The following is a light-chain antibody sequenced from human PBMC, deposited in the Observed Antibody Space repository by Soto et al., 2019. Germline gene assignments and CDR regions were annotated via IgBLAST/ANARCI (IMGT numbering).Light chain of an antibody. J-gene: IGKJ1*01. CDR1: QSLTSW. CDR2: DAS. V-gene: IGKV1-5*01. Sequence: DIQITQSPSTLSASVGDRVTITCRASQSLTSWLAWYQQKPGKAPQLLIYDASSLESGVPSRFSGSGSATEFTLTISSLQPDDFATYYCQQYSTYPWTFGQGTKVDIK. CDR3: QQYSTYPWT.